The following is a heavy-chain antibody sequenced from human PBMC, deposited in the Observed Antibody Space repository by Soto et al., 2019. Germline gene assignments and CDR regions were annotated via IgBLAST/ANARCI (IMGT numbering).Heavy chain of an antibody. CDR3: AKVGIIAARPEYYFDY. D-gene: IGHD6-6*01. Sequence: GGSLRLSCAASGFTFSSYGMHWVRQAPGKGLEWVAVISYDGSNKYYADSVKGRFTISRDNSKNTLYLQMNSLRAEDTAVYYCAKVGIIAARPEYYFDYWGQGTLVTVSS. CDR2: ISYDGSNK. CDR1: GFTFSSYG. J-gene: IGHJ4*02. V-gene: IGHV3-30*18.